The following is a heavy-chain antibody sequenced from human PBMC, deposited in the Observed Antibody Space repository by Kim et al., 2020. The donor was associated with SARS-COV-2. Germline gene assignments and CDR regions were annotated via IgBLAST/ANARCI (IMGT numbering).Heavy chain of an antibody. CDR1: GYRFTSYW. D-gene: IGHD2-15*01. CDR2: IYPGDSET. J-gene: IGHJ5*02. CDR3: VRQGHSLPVADL. V-gene: IGHV5-51*01. Sequence: GESLKISCKSSGYRFTSYWIAWVRQMPGKGLEWMGVIYPGDSETRYSPSFQGQVTMSADKSINTAYLHWSTLKASDTAMYYCVRQGHSLPVADLWGQGTLVTVSS.